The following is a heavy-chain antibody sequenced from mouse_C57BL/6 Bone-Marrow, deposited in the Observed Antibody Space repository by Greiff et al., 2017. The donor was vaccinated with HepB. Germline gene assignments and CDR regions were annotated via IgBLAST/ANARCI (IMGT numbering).Heavy chain of an antibody. D-gene: IGHD2-4*01. V-gene: IGHV5-17*01. CDR1: GFTFSDYG. CDR3: ARHYDPAWFAY. CDR2: ISSGSSTI. Sequence: EVKLMESGGGLVKPGGSLKLSCAASGFTFSDYGMHWVRQAPEKGLEWVAYISSGSSTIYYADTVKGRFTISRDNAKTTLFLQMTRLRSEDTAMYYCARHYDPAWFAYWGQGTLVTVSA. J-gene: IGHJ3*01.